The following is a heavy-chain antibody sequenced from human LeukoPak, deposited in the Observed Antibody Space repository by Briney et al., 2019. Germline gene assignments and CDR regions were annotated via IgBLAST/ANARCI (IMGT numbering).Heavy chain of an antibody. J-gene: IGHJ6*02. D-gene: IGHD3-22*01. V-gene: IGHV3-11*01. Sequence: GGFLRLSCAASGFTFRKHYMSWIRQARGWGPEWVAYIGASDSTLYYRDSVNGRFTISRDNAKNSLHLQMNSLRAEDTAVYYCAKDLREWYYDPNGNYFSYGMDVWGQGTTVVVSS. CDR1: GFTFRKHY. CDR3: AKDLREWYYDPNGNYFSYGMDV. CDR2: IGASDSTL.